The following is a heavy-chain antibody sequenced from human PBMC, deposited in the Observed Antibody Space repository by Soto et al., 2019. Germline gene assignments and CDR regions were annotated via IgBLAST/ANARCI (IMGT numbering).Heavy chain of an antibody. D-gene: IGHD3-3*01. J-gene: IGHJ4*02. V-gene: IGHV3-33*01. CDR3: ATEGKDWSVTGGSDN. Sequence: QVQLVESGGGVVQPGRSLRLSCAASGFRFSSYGMNWVRQSPGKGLEWVAVIWYDGSNKFYGNSVKGRFTISRDNSRNTLYLQKKSLRDEDTAVYYCATEGKDWSVTGGSDNWGQRTLVTVSS. CDR1: GFRFSSYG. CDR2: IWYDGSNK.